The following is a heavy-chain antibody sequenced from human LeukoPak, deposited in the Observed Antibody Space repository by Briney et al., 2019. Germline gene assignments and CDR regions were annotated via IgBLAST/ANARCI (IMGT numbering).Heavy chain of an antibody. J-gene: IGHJ4*02. D-gene: IGHD3-9*01. V-gene: IGHV1-69*04. CDR3: ARGLYDILTGYLSFDY. CDR2: IIPILGIA. CDR1: GGTFSSYA. Sequence: ASVKVSCKASGGTFSSYAISWVRQAPGQRLEWMGRIIPILGIANYAQKFQGRVTITADKSTSTAYMELSSLRSEDTAVYYCARGLYDILTGYLSFDYWGQGTLVTVSS.